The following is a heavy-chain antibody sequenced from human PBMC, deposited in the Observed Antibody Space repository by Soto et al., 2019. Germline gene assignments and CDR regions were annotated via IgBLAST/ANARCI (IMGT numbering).Heavy chain of an antibody. J-gene: IGHJ4*02. D-gene: IGHD6-19*01. CDR3: VRDRGSRGWHVSHY. Sequence: GGSLRLSCAASGFTFSLYAMHWVRQAPGKGLEWVAVISHDGSNKYYADSVKGRFTISRDNSKNTLYLQMNRLRVEDTGAYYCVRDRGSRGWHVSHYWGQGTLVTGSS. CDR1: GFTFSLYA. V-gene: IGHV3-30-3*01. CDR2: ISHDGSNK.